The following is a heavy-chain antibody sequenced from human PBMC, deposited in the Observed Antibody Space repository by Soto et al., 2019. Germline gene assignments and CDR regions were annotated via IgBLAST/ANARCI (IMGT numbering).Heavy chain of an antibody. CDR2: IWYDGSNK. J-gene: IGHJ4*02. CDR3: ARDLVPYSSGWYLVY. V-gene: IGHV3-33*01. D-gene: IGHD6-19*01. CDR1: GFTFSSYC. Sequence: GGSLRLSCAASGFTFSSYCMHWVRQAPGKGLEWVAVIWYDGSNKYYADSVKGRFTISRDNSKNTLYLQMNSLRAEDTAVYYCARDLVPYSSGWYLVYWGQGTLVTVSS.